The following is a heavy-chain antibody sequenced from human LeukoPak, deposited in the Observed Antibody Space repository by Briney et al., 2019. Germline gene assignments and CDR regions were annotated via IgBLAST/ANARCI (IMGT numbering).Heavy chain of an antibody. V-gene: IGHV1-8*01. D-gene: IGHD1-26*01. J-gene: IGHJ5*02. CDR1: GYTFTSYD. CDR3: ARGNRAYRETFDP. Sequence: ASVRVSCKASGYTFTSYDINWVRQATGQGLEWMGWMNPNSGNTGYAQKFQGRVTMTRNTSISTAYMELSSLRSEDTAVYYCARGNRAYRETFDPWGQGTLVTVSS. CDR2: MNPNSGNT.